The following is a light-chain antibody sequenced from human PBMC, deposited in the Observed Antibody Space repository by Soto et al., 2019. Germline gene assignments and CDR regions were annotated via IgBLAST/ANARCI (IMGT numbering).Light chain of an antibody. CDR3: QQANSFPLT. Sequence: DIQMTQSPSSVSASVGDRVTITCRASQGISSLLAWYQQKPGKAPNLLTHTASSFQSGVPSRFSGSGSVTDFTLTISSLQPEDFATYYCQQANSFPLTFGGGTKVEIK. V-gene: IGKV1-12*01. J-gene: IGKJ4*01. CDR1: QGISSL. CDR2: TAS.